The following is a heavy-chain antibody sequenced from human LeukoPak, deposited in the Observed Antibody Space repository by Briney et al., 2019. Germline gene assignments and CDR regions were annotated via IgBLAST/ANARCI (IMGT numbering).Heavy chain of an antibody. CDR3: VRSTAVLPFDY. J-gene: IGHJ4*02. CDR2: INPDGGST. V-gene: IGHV3-74*01. D-gene: IGHD6-6*01. Sequence: GGSLRLSCAASGFTLSDYWMHWVRQGPGKGLVWVSRINPDGGSTNDADFVKGRFTISRDNAKNTLNLQMNSLRAEDTAVYYCVRSTAVLPFDYWGQGIPVTVSS. CDR1: GFTLSDYW.